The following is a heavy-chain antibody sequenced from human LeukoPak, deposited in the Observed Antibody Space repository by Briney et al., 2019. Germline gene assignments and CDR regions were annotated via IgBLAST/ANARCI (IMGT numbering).Heavy chain of an antibody. V-gene: IGHV3-43*01. CDR3: ATALIAADDYFDY. CDR1: GFTFDDYT. CDR2: ISWDGGST. J-gene: IGHJ4*02. Sequence: GSLRLSCAASGFTFDDYTMHWVRQAPGKGLEWVSLISWDGGSTYYADSVKGRFTISRDNSKNSLYLQMNSLRTEDTALYYCATALIAADDYFDYWGQGTLVTVSS. D-gene: IGHD6-13*01.